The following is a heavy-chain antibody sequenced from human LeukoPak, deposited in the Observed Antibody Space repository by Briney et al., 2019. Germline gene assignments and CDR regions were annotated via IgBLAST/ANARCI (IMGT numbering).Heavy chain of an antibody. CDR3: ARRASATYWSFDS. CDR2: IYASEGP. J-gene: IGHJ4*02. D-gene: IGHD2-15*01. V-gene: IGHV4-4*07. Sequence: SETLSLTCTVSDVSINDYWWTWIRQPAGKGLEWIGQIYASEGPKYNPSLESRVTMSIDTSKKQFSLHLSFVTVADTGVYFCARRASATYWSFDSWGQGNQVTVSS. CDR1: DVSINDYW.